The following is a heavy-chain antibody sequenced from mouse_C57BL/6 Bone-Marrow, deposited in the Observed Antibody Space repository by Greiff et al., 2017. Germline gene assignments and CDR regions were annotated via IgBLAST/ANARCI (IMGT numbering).Heavy chain of an antibody. CDR3: ARRRVATGGGFAY. Sequence: EVQGVESGGDLVKPGGSLKLSCAASGFTFSSYGMSWVRQTPDKRLEWVATISSGGSYTYYPDSVKGRFTISRDNAKNTRYLQMSSLKSEDTAMXSCARRRVATGGGFAYWGQGTLVTVSA. CDR1: GFTFSSYG. CDR2: ISSGGSYT. J-gene: IGHJ3*01. V-gene: IGHV5-6*01.